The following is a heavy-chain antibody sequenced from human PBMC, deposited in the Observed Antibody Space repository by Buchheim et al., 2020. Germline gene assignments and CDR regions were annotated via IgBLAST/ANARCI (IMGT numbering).Heavy chain of an antibody. CDR3: ARGGRGYCSGGSCRNWFDP. V-gene: IGHV4-34*01. D-gene: IGHD2-15*01. CDR1: GGSFSGYY. Sequence: QVQLQQWGAGLLKPSETLSLTCAVYGGSFSGYYWSWIRQPPGKGLEWIGEINHSGSTNYNPSLKSRVTISVDTSKNQFSLKRSSVTAADTAVYYCARGGRGYCSGGSCRNWFDPWGQGTL. CDR2: INHSGST. J-gene: IGHJ5*02.